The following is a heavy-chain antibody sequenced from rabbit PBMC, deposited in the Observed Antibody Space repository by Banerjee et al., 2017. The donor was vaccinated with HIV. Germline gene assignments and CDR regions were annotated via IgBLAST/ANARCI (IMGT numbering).Heavy chain of an antibody. J-gene: IGHJ4*01. D-gene: IGHD2-1*01. Sequence: QEQLVESGGGLVKPGGTLTLTCKASGIDFSSYYMCWVRQAPGKGPEWIACIYTGSGGTYYASWVNGRFTISSSTSLNTVTLQVTSLTAADTATYFCARSDGATVFAMNLWGPGTLVTVS. CDR3: ARSDGATVFAMNL. CDR1: GIDFSSYY. CDR2: IYTGSGGT. V-gene: IGHV1S47*01.